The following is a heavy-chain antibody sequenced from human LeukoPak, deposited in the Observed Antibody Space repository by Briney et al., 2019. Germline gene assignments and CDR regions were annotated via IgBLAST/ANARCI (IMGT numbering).Heavy chain of an antibody. CDR2: IYYSGST. D-gene: IGHD6-13*01. CDR3: ARAPYSSSWYYFDY. Sequence: SETLSLTCTVSGGSISSYYWSWIRQPPGKGLECIGYIYYSGSTSYSPSLKSRVTISVDTSKNQFSLKLSSVTAADTAVYYCARAPYSSSWYYFDYWGQGTLVTVSS. V-gene: IGHV4-59*01. CDR1: GGSISSYY. J-gene: IGHJ4*02.